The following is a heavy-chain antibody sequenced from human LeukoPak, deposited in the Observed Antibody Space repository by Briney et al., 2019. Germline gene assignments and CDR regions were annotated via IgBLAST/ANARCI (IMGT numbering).Heavy chain of an antibody. J-gene: IGHJ4*02. CDR1: GGSISGSSYY. D-gene: IGHD6-13*01. CDR3: ARVTGYRIEDYFDY. V-gene: IGHV4-61*05. Sequence: PSETLSLTCTVSGGSISGSSYYWGWFRQPPGKGLEWIGYIYYSGSTNYNPSLKSRVTISVETSKNEFSLKLRSVTAADTAVYYCARVTGYRIEDYFDYWGQGTLVTVSS. CDR2: IYYSGST.